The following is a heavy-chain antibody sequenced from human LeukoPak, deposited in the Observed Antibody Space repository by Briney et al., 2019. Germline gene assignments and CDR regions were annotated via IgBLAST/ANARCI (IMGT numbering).Heavy chain of an antibody. CDR3: AELGTTMIGGV. CDR1: GFTFSSYG. V-gene: IGHV3-23*01. D-gene: IGHD3-10*02. Sequence: GGSLRLSCAASGFTFSSYGMSWVRQAPGKGLEWVSAISGSGGSTYYADSVKGRFTISRDNAKNSLYLQMNSLRAEDTAVYYCAELGTTMIGGVWGKGTTVTISS. CDR2: ISGSGGST. J-gene: IGHJ6*04.